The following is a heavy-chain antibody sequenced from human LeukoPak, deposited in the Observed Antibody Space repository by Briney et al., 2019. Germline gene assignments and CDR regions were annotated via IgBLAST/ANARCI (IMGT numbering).Heavy chain of an antibody. Sequence: SGPTLVNPTQTLTLTCTFSGFSLSTSGMRVSWIRQPPGKALEWLARIDWDDDKFYSTSLKTRLTISKDTSKNQVVLTMTNMDPVDTATYYCAWTPYCGGDCYVDYWGQGTLVTVSS. CDR3: AWTPYCGGDCYVDY. CDR2: IDWDDDK. J-gene: IGHJ4*02. D-gene: IGHD2-21*02. V-gene: IGHV2-70*04. CDR1: GFSLSTSGMR.